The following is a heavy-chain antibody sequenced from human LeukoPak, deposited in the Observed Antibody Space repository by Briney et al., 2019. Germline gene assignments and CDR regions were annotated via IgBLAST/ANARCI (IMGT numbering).Heavy chain of an antibody. D-gene: IGHD3-10*01. J-gene: IGHJ4*02. Sequence: GGSLRLSCAASGFTFSSYGMSWVRQAPGKALDWVSAISGSGGSTYYADSVKGRFTISRDNSKNTLYLQMNSLRAEDTAVYYCARGSMVRGVIITLDYWGQGTLVTVSS. CDR1: GFTFSSYG. CDR2: ISGSGGST. V-gene: IGHV3-23*01. CDR3: ARGSMVRGVIITLDY.